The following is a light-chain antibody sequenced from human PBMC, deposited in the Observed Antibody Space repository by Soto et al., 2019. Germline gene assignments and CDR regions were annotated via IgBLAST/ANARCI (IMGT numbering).Light chain of an antibody. CDR2: EVS. V-gene: IGLV2-14*01. CDR3: SSFTSSSTLV. CDR1: SSDVGGYNY. Sequence: QSALTQPASVSGSPGQSITISCTGTSSDVGGYNYVSWYQQHPGKAPKLMIYEVSNRPSGLSNRFSGSKSGNTASLTISGLQAEYEADYYCSSFTSSSTLVFGGGTKVTVL. J-gene: IGLJ2*01.